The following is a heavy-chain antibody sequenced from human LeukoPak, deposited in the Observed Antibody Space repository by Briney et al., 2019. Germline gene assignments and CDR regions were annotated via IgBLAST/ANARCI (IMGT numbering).Heavy chain of an antibody. J-gene: IGHJ6*03. CDR3: ARDRVATRHWVRYYYYMDV. CDR1: GDSISSYY. D-gene: IGHD3-3*01. CDR2: IYTSGST. Sequence: SETLSLTCSVSGDSISSYYWNWIRQPAGKGLEWIGHIYTSGSTNYNPSLKSRVTISVDTSKNQFSLKLSSVTAADTAVYYCARDRVATRHWVRYYYYMDVWGKGTTVTISS. V-gene: IGHV4-4*07.